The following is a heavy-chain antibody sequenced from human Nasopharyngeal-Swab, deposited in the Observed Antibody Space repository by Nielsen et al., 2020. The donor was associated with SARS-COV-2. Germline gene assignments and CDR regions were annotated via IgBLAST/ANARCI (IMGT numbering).Heavy chain of an antibody. J-gene: IGHJ5*02. D-gene: IGHD4-11*01. CDR1: GFTFTMYT. CDR3: AREAHDYSNYRRGTEWFDP. V-gene: IGHV3-21*01. Sequence: GGSLRLSCAASGFTFTMYTLNWVRQAPGKGLEWVSAISSTGDYIYYAASVKGRFTISRDNAKNSLYLQMNSLRAEDTAVYYCAREAHDYSNYRRGTEWFDPWGQGTLVTVSS. CDR2: ISSTGDYI.